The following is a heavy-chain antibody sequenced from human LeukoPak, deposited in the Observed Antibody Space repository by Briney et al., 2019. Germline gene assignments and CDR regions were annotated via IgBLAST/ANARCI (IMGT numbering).Heavy chain of an antibody. CDR1: GFTFSSYG. CDR3: ARDLYLLGHVGGTVDY. V-gene: IGHV3-30*03. Sequence: PGGSLRLSCAASGFTFSSYGMHWVRQAPGKGLEWVAVISYDGSNKYYADSVKGRFTISRDNSKNTLYLQMNSLRAEDTAVYYCARDLYLLGHVGGTVDYWGQGTLVTVSS. CDR2: ISYDGSNK. D-gene: IGHD2/OR15-2a*01. J-gene: IGHJ4*02.